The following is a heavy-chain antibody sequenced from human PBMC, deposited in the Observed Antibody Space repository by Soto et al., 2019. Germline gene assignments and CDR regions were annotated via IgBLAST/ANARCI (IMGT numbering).Heavy chain of an antibody. V-gene: IGHV3-30*18. CDR2: ISYDGSNK. Sequence: QVQLVESGGGVVQPGRSLRLSCAASGFTFSSYAMHWVRQAPGKGLEWVAVISYDGSNKYYADSVKGRFTISRGNSKNTLYLQMNSLRAEDTAVYYCAKAISGWYYDYWGQGTLVTVSS. CDR3: AKAISGWYYDY. J-gene: IGHJ4*02. CDR1: GFTFSSYA. D-gene: IGHD6-19*01.